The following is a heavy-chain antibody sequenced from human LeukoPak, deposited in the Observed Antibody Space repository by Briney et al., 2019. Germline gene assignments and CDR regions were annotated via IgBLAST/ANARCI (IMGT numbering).Heavy chain of an antibody. CDR1: GGSISSGSYY. J-gene: IGHJ4*02. Sequence: SETLSLTCTVSGGSISSGSYYWSCIRQPAGKGLECIGRIYTSGSTNYNPSLKSRVTISVDTSKNQFSLKLSSVTAADTAVYYCARGPPPYYDFWSGYYDDSGQGTLVTVSS. CDR3: ARGPPPYYDFWSGYYDD. D-gene: IGHD3-3*01. CDR2: IYTSGST. V-gene: IGHV4-61*02.